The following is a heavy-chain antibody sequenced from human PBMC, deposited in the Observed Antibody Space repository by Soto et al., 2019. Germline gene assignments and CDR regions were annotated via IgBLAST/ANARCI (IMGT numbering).Heavy chain of an antibody. CDR3: VRDGLDYYDTAGLYFDK. D-gene: IGHD3-22*01. Sequence: EVQLVESGGGLVQPGGSLRLSCAASGVAFSTSWMTWVRQAPGKGLEWVTKTNPDGSERYYGDSVKGRFTISRDNAKNSLYIQMNSLRAEDTATYYCVRDGLDYYDTAGLYFDKWGQGTLVTVSS. J-gene: IGHJ4*02. CDR2: TNPDGSER. CDR1: GVAFSTSW. V-gene: IGHV3-7*01.